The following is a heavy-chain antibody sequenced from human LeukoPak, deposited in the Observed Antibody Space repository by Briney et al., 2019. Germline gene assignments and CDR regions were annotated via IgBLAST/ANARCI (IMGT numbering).Heavy chain of an antibody. V-gene: IGHV3-21*01. D-gene: IGHD5-12*01. J-gene: IGHJ3*02. Sequence: GGSLRLSCAASGFTFSSYSMNWVRQAPGKGLEWVSSISSSSSYIYYADSVKGRFTISRDNAKNSLYLQMNSLRAEDTAVYYCARDGAPYSGYDYLTWDAFDIWGQGTMVTVSS. CDR1: GFTFSSYS. CDR3: ARDGAPYSGYDYLTWDAFDI. CDR2: ISSSSSYI.